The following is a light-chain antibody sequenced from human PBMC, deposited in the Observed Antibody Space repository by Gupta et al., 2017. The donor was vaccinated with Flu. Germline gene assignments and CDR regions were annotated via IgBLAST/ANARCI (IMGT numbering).Light chain of an antibody. CDR1: TLSTKY. V-gene: IGLV3-25*02. J-gene: IGLJ3*02. CDR3: HSADNSGTYVV. CDR2: KDT. Sequence: SYELTPPPSVSVSPGQTATITCSGHTLSTKYTYWYQQKPGQAPLLVIFKDTERPSGIPERFSGSNSGTTVTLTISGVQAEEEAAYYCHSADNSGTYVVFGGGTKLTV.